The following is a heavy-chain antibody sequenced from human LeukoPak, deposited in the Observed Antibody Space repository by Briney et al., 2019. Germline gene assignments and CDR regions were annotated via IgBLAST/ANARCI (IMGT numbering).Heavy chain of an antibody. J-gene: IGHJ6*03. CDR1: GFTVSSNY. CDR3: ARAGPLRYFDWLPQAYYYYYYMDV. Sequence: GGSLRLSCAASGFTVSSNYMSWVRQAPGKGLEWVSVIYSGGSTGYADSVKGRFTISRDNAKNTLYLQMNSLRAEDTAVYYCARAGPLRYFDWLPQAYYYYYYMDVWGKGTTVTVSS. V-gene: IGHV3-53*01. CDR2: IYSGGST. D-gene: IGHD3-9*01.